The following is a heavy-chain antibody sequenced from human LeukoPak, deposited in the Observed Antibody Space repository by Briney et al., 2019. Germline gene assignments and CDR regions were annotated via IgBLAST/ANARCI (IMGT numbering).Heavy chain of an antibody. J-gene: IGHJ3*02. V-gene: IGHV1-24*01. CDR3: ATDQAWELLFQGAFDI. Sequence: ASVKVSCKVSGYTLTELSMHWVRQAPGKGLEWMGGFDPEDGETIYAQKFQGRVTMTEDTSTDTAYMELSSLRSEDTAVYYCATDQAWELLFQGAFDIRGQGTMVTVSS. CDR2: FDPEDGET. CDR1: GYTLTELS. D-gene: IGHD1-26*01.